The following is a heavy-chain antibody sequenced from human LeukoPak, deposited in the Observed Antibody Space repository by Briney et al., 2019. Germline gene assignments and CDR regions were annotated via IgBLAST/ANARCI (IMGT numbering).Heavy chain of an antibody. CDR2: IHPKSGGT. Sequence: GASVKVSCKASGFTFTDYYIHWVRQAPGQGLEWMGSIHPKSGGTKYAQKFQGRVTVTRDTSISAAYMELSRLTSDDTAVYYCARDPPAAGSTEFDFWGQGTLVTASS. D-gene: IGHD6-13*01. V-gene: IGHV1-2*02. J-gene: IGHJ4*02. CDR3: ARDPPAAGSTEFDF. CDR1: GFTFTDYY.